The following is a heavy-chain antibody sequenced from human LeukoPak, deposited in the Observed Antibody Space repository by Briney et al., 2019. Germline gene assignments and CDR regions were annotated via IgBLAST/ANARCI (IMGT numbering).Heavy chain of an antibody. V-gene: IGHV4-4*02. CDR2: SYDNGST. J-gene: IGHJ6*03. CDR1: GGSIRRSNW. D-gene: IGHD2-15*01. Sequence: SETLSLTCAVSGGSIRRSNWRSGARASRGKGMEWIGESYDNGSTHYNPSLKSRVTISVDTSKNQFSLKLSSVTAADTAVYYCARVSESDQGSWNYYYYYMDVWGKGTTVTVSS. CDR3: ARVSESDQGSWNYYYYYMDV.